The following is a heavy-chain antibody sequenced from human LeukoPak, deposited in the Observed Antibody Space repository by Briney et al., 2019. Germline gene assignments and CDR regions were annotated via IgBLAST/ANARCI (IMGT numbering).Heavy chain of an antibody. D-gene: IGHD1-26*01. Sequence: GGSPRLSCAASGFTFSSYGMSWVRQAPGKGLEWVSAISGSGGSTYYADSVKGRFTISRDNSKNTLYLQMNSLRAEDTAVYYCARRRDSGSLQHFDYWGQGTLVTVSS. V-gene: IGHV3-23*01. CDR1: GFTFSSYG. CDR2: ISGSGGST. J-gene: IGHJ4*02. CDR3: ARRRDSGSLQHFDY.